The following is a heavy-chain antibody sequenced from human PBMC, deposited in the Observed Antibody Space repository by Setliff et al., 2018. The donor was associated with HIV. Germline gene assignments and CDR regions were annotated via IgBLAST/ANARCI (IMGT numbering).Heavy chain of an antibody. J-gene: IGHJ4*02. D-gene: IGHD6-19*01. CDR1: GYTFTSFD. CDR2: MNPNSGTT. CDR3: ARGLVVAGTGY. Sequence: ASVKVSCKASGYTFTSFDINWVRQATGQGLEWMGWMNPNSGTTGYAQKFQGRVTMTRDTSISTAYMELSSLRSEDTAVYYCARGLVVAGTGYWGQGTRVTVSS. V-gene: IGHV1-8*02.